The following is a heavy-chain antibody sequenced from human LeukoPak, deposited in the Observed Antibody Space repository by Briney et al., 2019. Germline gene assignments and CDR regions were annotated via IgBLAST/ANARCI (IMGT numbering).Heavy chain of an antibody. CDR3: ARDGGGDGYYFDY. V-gene: IGHV4-39*07. CDR2: TYYSGST. D-gene: IGHD3-16*01. CDR1: GGSISGTSYY. Sequence: SETLSLTCTVSGGSISGTSYYWGWIRQPPGKGLEWIGSTYYSGSTYYNPSLKSRVTISVDTSKNHFSLKLSSVTAADTAVYYCARDGGGDGYYFDYWGQGALVTVSS. J-gene: IGHJ4*02.